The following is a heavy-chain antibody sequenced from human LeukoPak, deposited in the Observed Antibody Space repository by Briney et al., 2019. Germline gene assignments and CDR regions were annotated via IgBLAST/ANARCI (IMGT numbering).Heavy chain of an antibody. CDR1: GGSLSGYY. Sequence: SETLSLTCAVYGGSLSGYYWSWIRQPPGKGLEWIGEINHSGSTNYNPSLKSRVTISVDTSKNQFSLKLSSVTAADTAVYYCARGRIEWYYYMDVWGKGTTVTVYS. J-gene: IGHJ6*03. CDR3: ARGRIEWYYYMDV. CDR2: INHSGST. D-gene: IGHD1-14*01. V-gene: IGHV4-34*01.